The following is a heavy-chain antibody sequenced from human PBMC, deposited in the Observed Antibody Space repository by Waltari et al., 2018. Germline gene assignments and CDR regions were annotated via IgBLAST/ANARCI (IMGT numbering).Heavy chain of an antibody. CDR3: AKSPYGDYVGWFDP. CDR2: IRYDGSNK. V-gene: IGHV3-30*02. D-gene: IGHD4-17*01. CDR1: GFTFSSYG. Sequence: QVQLVESGGGVVQPGGSLRLSCAASGFTFSSYGMPWVRQATGKGLEWLAFIRYDGSNKYYVGSVKGRFTISRDNSKNTLYLQMNSLRAEDTAVYYCAKSPYGDYVGWFDPWGQGTMVTVSS. J-gene: IGHJ5*02.